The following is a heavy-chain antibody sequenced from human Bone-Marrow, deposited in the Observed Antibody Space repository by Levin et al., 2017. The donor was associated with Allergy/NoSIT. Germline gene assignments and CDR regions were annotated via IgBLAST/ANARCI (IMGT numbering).Heavy chain of an antibody. J-gene: IGHJ3*02. Sequence: GASVKVSCAASGFTFSSYSMNWVRQAPGKGLEWVSSISSSSSYIYYADSVKGRFTISRDNAKNSLYLQMNSLRAEDTAVYYCARGVRGTVTTVDDAFDIWGQGTMVTVSS. CDR3: ARGVRGTVTTVDDAFDI. CDR1: GFTFSSYS. CDR2: ISSSSSYI. V-gene: IGHV3-21*01. D-gene: IGHD4-17*01.